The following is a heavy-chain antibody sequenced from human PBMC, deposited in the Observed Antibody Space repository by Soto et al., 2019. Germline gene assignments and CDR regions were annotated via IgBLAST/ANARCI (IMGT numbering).Heavy chain of an antibody. V-gene: IGHV3-23*01. CDR1: GFTFSSYA. CDR3: AKDPQYCSGGSCYPN. J-gene: IGHJ4*02. Sequence: PGGSLRLSCAASGFTFSSYAMSWVRQAPGKGLEWVSAISGSGGSTYYADSVKGRFTISRDNSKNTLYLQMNSLRAEDTAVYYCAKDPQYCSGGSCYPNWGQGTLVTVPQ. D-gene: IGHD2-15*01. CDR2: ISGSGGST.